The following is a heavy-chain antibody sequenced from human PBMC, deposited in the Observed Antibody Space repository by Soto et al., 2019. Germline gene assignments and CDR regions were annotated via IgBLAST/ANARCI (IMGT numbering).Heavy chain of an antibody. Sequence: SETLSLTCTVSGGSISSSRYYWGWIRQPPGKGLEWIGSIYYSGSTYYNPSLKSRVTKSVDTSKNQFSLKLSSVTAADTAVYYCARHKQTVVVPAAMVDWFDPWGQGTLVTVSS. CDR2: IYYSGST. D-gene: IGHD2-2*01. CDR3: ARHKQTVVVPAAMVDWFDP. CDR1: GGSISSSRYY. J-gene: IGHJ5*02. V-gene: IGHV4-39*01.